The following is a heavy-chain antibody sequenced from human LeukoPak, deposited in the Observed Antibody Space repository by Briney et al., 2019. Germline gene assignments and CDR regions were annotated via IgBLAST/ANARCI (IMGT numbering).Heavy chain of an antibody. Sequence: GASVKVSCKASGYTFTGYYMHWVRQAPGQGLEWMGWINPNSGGTNYAQKFQGWVTMTRDTSNSTAYMELSRLRSDDTAVYYCARARFPWYSSSWYPEYFQHWGQGTLVTVSS. D-gene: IGHD6-13*01. J-gene: IGHJ1*01. CDR1: GYTFTGYY. CDR2: INPNSGGT. CDR3: ARARFPWYSSSWYPEYFQH. V-gene: IGHV1-2*04.